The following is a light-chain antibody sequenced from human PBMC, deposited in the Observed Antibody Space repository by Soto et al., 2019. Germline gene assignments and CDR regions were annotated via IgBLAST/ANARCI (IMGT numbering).Light chain of an antibody. J-gene: IGLJ1*01. V-gene: IGLV3-9*01. CDR3: QVWDSSTYV. Sequence: SYELTQPLSVSVALGQTARITCGGNNIGSKNVHWYQQEPGQAPVLVIYRDSNRPSGIPERFSGSNSGNTATLTISRAQAGDEADYYCQVWDSSTYVFGTGTKVTVL. CDR1: NIGSKN. CDR2: RDS.